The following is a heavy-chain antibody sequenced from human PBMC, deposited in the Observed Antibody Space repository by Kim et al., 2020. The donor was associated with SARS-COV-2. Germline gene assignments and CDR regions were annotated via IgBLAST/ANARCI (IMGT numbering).Heavy chain of an antibody. V-gene: IGHV4-34*01. Sequence: SETLSLTCAVYGGSFSGYYWSWIRQPPGKGLEWIGEINHSGSTNYNPSLKSRVTISVDTSKNQFSLKLSSVTAADTAVYYCARGYDYVWGPPGYWGQGTLVTVSS. CDR1: GGSFSGYY. CDR2: INHSGST. J-gene: IGHJ4*02. CDR3: ARGYDYVWGPPGY. D-gene: IGHD3-16*01.